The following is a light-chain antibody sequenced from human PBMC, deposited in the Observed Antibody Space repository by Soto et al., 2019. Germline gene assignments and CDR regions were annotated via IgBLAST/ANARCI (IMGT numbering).Light chain of an antibody. J-gene: IGLJ1*01. V-gene: IGLV2-23*03. CDR2: GGN. CDR1: RSDIGGHYL. Sequence: QSALTQPPSVSGSPGQSITISCTGNRSDIGGHYLVHWYQQSPGKAPKLVIFGGNKRPSGVSDRFSASKSGNTASLTISGLQAEDEADYYCCSYAGSDTVSVFGTGTKLTVL. CDR3: CSYAGSDTVSV.